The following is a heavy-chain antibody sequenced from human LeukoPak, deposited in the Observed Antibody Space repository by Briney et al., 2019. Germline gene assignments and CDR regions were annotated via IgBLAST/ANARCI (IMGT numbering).Heavy chain of an antibody. Sequence: GGSLRLSCAASGNYWMHWVCQVPGKGLVWVSHINSDGSWTSYADSVKGRFTISKDNAKNTVYLQMNSLRAEDTAVYYCVSFYETYWGRGTLVTVSS. CDR1: GNYW. J-gene: IGHJ4*02. CDR2: INSDGSWT. CDR3: VSFYETY. D-gene: IGHD2/OR15-2a*01. V-gene: IGHV3-74*01.